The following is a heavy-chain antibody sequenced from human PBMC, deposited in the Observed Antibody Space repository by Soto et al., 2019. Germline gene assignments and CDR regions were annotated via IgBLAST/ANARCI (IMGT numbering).Heavy chain of an antibody. D-gene: IGHD6-13*01. CDR1: GFTFSYFY. CDR3: ARVGSTSAAGVLDY. Sequence: KPGGSLRLSCAASGFTFSYFYMSWIRQSPGKGLEWVSYISSSGSHTPYADSVKGRFTISRDNAKNSVYLQMNSLRAEDTAVYYCARVGSTSAAGVLDYWGQGTLVTVSS. J-gene: IGHJ4*02. V-gene: IGHV3-11*06. CDR2: ISSSGSHT.